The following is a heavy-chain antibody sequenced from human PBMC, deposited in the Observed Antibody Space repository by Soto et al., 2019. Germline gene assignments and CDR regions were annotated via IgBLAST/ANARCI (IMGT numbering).Heavy chain of an antibody. J-gene: IGHJ4*02. Sequence: QVQLVQSGAEVKKPGSSVKVSCKASGGTFSSYTISWVRQAPGQGLEWMGRIIPILGIANYAQKFQGRVTITADKSTSTAYMELSSLRSEDTAVYYCARSYGSGSGNFDYWGQGTLFTVSS. CDR1: GGTFSSYT. CDR3: ARSYGSGSGNFDY. CDR2: IIPILGIA. V-gene: IGHV1-69*02. D-gene: IGHD3-10*01.